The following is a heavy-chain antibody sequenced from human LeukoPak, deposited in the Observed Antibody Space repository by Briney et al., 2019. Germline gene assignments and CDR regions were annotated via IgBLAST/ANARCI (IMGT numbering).Heavy chain of an antibody. Sequence: GGPLRFSCEAPGFTFSRSDMFWVRKAPGKGLEWVSAISGSGGSTYYADSVKGRFTISRDNSKNTLYLQMNSLRAEDTAVYYCAKKDFWSGTDYWGQGTLVTVSS. CDR1: GFTFSRSD. V-gene: IGHV3-23*01. CDR3: AKKDFWSGTDY. CDR2: ISGSGGST. D-gene: IGHD3-3*01. J-gene: IGHJ4*02.